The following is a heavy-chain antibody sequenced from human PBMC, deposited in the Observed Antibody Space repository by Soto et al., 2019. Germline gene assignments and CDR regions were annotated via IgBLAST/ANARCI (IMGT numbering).Heavy chain of an antibody. CDR1: GFTFSSYW. D-gene: IGHD3-9*01. Sequence: SLRLSCAASGFTFSSYWMHWVRQAPGKGLVWVSRINSDGSSTSYADSVKGRFTISRDNAKNTLYPQMNSLRAEDTAVYYCARVPGYDILTGYYMDWFDPWGQGTLVTVSS. CDR2: INSDGSST. CDR3: ARVPGYDILTGYYMDWFDP. J-gene: IGHJ5*02. V-gene: IGHV3-74*01.